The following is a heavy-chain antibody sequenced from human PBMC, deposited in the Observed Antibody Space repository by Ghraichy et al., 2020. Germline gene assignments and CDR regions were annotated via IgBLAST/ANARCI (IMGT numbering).Heavy chain of an antibody. V-gene: IGHV3-23*01. CDR3: AKGWAAYYFDC. Sequence: GGSLRLSCSASGFTFSNYPMNWVRQAPGKGLEWVSTISGNGGNTYYADSVKGRFTISRDNSKNTLYLQMNSLRAEDTALYYCAKGWAAYYFDCWGHGTLVTVSS. J-gene: IGHJ4*01. D-gene: IGHD3-16*01. CDR2: ISGNGGNT. CDR1: GFTFSNYP.